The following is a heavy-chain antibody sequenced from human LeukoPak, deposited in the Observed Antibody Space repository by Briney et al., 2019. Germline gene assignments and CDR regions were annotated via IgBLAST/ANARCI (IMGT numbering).Heavy chain of an antibody. Sequence: GGSLRLSCAASGFTFSRYGMHWVRQAPGKGLEWVVVIWAAGKNQYYADSVKGRFTISRDNSNNMLYLQMNSLRGDDTAVYYCVKESGPYGAFDLWGQGTMVTVSS. J-gene: IGHJ3*01. CDR1: GFTFSRYG. V-gene: IGHV3-33*03. D-gene: IGHD4-17*01. CDR3: VKESGPYGAFDL. CDR2: IWAAGKNQ.